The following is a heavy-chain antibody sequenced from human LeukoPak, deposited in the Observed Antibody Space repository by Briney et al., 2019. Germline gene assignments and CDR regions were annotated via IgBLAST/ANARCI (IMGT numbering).Heavy chain of an antibody. CDR2: ISGSGGST. D-gene: IGHD5-12*01. V-gene: IGHV3-23*01. J-gene: IGHJ4*02. CDR3: ASDIVATTIDY. Sequence: GGSLRLSCAASGLTFSSYAMSWVRQAPGKGLEWVSAISGSGGSTYYADSVKGRFTISRDNSKNTLYLQMNSLRAEDTAVYYCASDIVATTIDYWGQGTLVTVSS. CDR1: GLTFSSYA.